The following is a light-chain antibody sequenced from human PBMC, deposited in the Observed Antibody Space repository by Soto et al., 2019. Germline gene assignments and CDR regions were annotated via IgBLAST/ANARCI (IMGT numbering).Light chain of an antibody. Sequence: EVVMTQSPATLSVSPGERATLSCRATQSVRSNLAWYQQKPGQSPMLLIYGASTRATGIPARFSGSGSGTDFTLTISSLEPEDFAVYYCQQRSNWPGITFGQGTRLEIK. CDR2: GAS. CDR1: QSVRSN. CDR3: QQRSNWPGIT. J-gene: IGKJ5*01. V-gene: IGKV3-11*01.